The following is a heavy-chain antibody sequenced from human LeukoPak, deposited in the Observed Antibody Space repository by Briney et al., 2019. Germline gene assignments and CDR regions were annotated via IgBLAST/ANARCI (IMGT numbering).Heavy chain of an antibody. V-gene: IGHV3-9*03. CDR2: ISWNSGSI. Sequence: PGRSLRLSCAASGFTFDDYAMHWVRQAPGKGLEWVSGISWNSGSIGYADSVKGRFTISRDNAKNSLYLQMNSLRAEDMALYYCAKGGEALGDRPVTTGYFGYWGQGTLVTVSS. CDR1: GFTFDDYA. J-gene: IGHJ4*02. CDR3: AKGGEALGDRPVTTGYFGY. D-gene: IGHD4-17*01.